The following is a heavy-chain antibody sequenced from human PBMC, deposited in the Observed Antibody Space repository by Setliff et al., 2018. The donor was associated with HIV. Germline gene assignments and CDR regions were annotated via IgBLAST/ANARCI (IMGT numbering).Heavy chain of an antibody. V-gene: IGHV1-18*01. J-gene: IGHJ4*02. CDR2: IGAFNGNT. Sequence: ASVKVSCKASGYSFTTYGISWVRQAPGQGLEWMGWIGAFNGNTHYPQNLQGRVTMTTDTSTRTAYMELRSLRSDDTAVYFCARAGAAETSHFDYWGQGTLVTVSS. CDR3: ARAGAAETSHFDY. CDR1: GYSFTTYG. D-gene: IGHD2-15*01.